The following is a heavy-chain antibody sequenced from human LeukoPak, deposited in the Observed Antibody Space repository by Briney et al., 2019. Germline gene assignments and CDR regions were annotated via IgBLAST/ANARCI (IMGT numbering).Heavy chain of an antibody. Sequence: GGSLRLSCAASRFTFSSYAMSWVRQAPGKGLEWVSSISGSGGSTYYADSVKGRFTISRDNSKNTLYLQMNSLRAEDTAIYYCARSIPYGTTWYGRSDYWGQGTLVTVSS. CDR3: ARSIPYGTTWYGRSDY. D-gene: IGHD6-13*01. J-gene: IGHJ4*02. V-gene: IGHV3-23*01. CDR1: RFTFSSYA. CDR2: ISGSGGST.